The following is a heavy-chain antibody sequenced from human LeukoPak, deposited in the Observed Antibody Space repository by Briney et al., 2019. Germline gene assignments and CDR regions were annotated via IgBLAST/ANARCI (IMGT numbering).Heavy chain of an antibody. V-gene: IGHV4-38-2*01. J-gene: IGHJ4*02. CDR1: GYSISSGYY. CDR3: AGGGIVVVPAAIDGRDY. D-gene: IGHD2-2*02. Sequence: PSXTLSLTCAVSGYSISSGYYWGWIRPPPGKGLEWIGSIYHSGSTYYNPSLKSRVTISVDTSKNQFSLKLSSVTAADTAVYYCAGGGIVVVPAAIDGRDYWGQGTLVTVSS. CDR2: IYHSGST.